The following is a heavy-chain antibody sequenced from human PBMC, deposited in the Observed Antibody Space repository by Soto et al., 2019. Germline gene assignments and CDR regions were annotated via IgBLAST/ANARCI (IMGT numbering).Heavy chain of an antibody. V-gene: IGHV4-59*08. CDR3: ARRRCLGVRCYEGNWLDP. CDR2: IPYTGST. CDR1: GDSISNYY. J-gene: IGHJ5*02. D-gene: IGHD2-8*01. Sequence: QVQLQESGPGLVKPSETLSLTCTVSGDSISNYYWNWVRQPPGKGLEWIGYIPYTGSTNYNPSLKRRVTISMDTSKNQFSLKLTSVTAADTALYYCARRRCLGVRCYEGNWLDPWGQEILVTVSS.